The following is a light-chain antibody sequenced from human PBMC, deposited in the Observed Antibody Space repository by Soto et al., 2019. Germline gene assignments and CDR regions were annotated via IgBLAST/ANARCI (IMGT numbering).Light chain of an antibody. V-gene: IGKV1-39*01. CDR2: VGS. CDR1: QNINRY. Sequence: DIQMTQSPSSLSASVGDRVTITCRASQNINRYLNWYQQKPGKAPKLLIYVGSNLQGGVPSRFSGSGSGTDFTLTISSLQPEDFATYYCQQGYFTGTFGQGTKLEIK. CDR3: QQGYFTGT. J-gene: IGKJ2*01.